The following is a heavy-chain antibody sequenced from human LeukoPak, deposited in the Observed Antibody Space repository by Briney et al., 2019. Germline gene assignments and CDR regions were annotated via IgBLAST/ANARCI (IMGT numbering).Heavy chain of an antibody. V-gene: IGHV3-7*01. CDR2: IKQDGSEK. CDR1: GFTFSSYW. D-gene: IGHD3-10*01. J-gene: IGHJ5*02. Sequence: GGSLRLSCAASGFTFSSYWMSWVRQAPGKGLEWVANIKQDGSEKYYVDSVKGRFTISRDNAKNSLYLQMNSLRAEDTAVYYCARGSSSTARGAINWFDPWGQGTLVTVSS. CDR3: ARGSSSTARGAINWFDP.